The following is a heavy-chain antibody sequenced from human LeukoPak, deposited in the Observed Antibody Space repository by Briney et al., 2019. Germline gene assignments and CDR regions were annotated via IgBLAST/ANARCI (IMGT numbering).Heavy chain of an antibody. D-gene: IGHD3-16*01. CDR1: GFNFNNYD. CDR2: IGTVADT. V-gene: IGHV3-13*01. CDR3: ARGWGGHGRSWGALDF. Sequence: PGGSLRLSCAASGFNFNNYDFHWVRQVAGKRLEWVAGIGTVADTFYPASVMGRFTISRENAKNSFYLQMNSLRAGDTAVYYCARGWGGHGRSWGALDFWGQGILVTVSS. J-gene: IGHJ4*02.